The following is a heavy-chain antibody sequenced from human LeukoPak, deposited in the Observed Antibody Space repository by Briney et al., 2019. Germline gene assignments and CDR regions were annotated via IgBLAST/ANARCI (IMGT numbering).Heavy chain of an antibody. J-gene: IGHJ3*02. CDR1: GFTFSSYA. Sequence: PGGSLRLSCAASGFTFSSYAMHWVRQAPGKGLEWVAVISYDGSNKYYADSVKGRFTISRDNSKNTLYLQMNSLRAEDTAVYYCAKRATYYYGSGSPPAYYDAFDIWGQGTMVTVSS. CDR2: ISYDGSNK. D-gene: IGHD3-10*01. V-gene: IGHV3-30-3*01. CDR3: AKRATYYYGSGSPPAYYDAFDI.